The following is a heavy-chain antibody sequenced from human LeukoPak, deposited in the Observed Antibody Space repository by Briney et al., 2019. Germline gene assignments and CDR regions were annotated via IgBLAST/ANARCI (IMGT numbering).Heavy chain of an antibody. D-gene: IGHD3-10*01. CDR3: ARGRITMVRGIISAVWFDP. CDR1: GGSFSGYY. V-gene: IGHV4-34*01. J-gene: IGHJ5*02. Sequence: SETLSLTCAVYGGSFSGYYWSWIRQPPGKGLEWIGEINHSGSTNYNPSLKSRVTISVDTSKNQFSLKLSSVTAADTAVYYCARGRITMVRGIISAVWFDPWGQGTLVTVSS. CDR2: INHSGST.